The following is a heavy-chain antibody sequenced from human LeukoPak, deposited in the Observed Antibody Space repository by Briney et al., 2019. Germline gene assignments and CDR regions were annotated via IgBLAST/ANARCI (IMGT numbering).Heavy chain of an antibody. V-gene: IGHV4-34*01. Sequence: SETLSLTCAVYGGSFSGYYWSWIRQPPGKGLEWIGEINHSGSTNYNPSLKSRVTISVDTSKNQFSLKLSSVTAADTAVYYCARSVSWYPLPNWPRVYYYYYMDVWGKGTTVTVSS. CDR2: INHSGST. CDR1: GGSFSGYY. CDR3: ARSVSWYPLPNWPRVYYYYYMDV. J-gene: IGHJ6*03. D-gene: IGHD6-13*01.